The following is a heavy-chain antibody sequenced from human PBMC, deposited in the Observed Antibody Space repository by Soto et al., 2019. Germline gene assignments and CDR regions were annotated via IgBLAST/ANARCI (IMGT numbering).Heavy chain of an antibody. CDR3: YGSGSYPYYGMDV. V-gene: IGHV4-4*07. CDR2: IYTSGST. CDR1: GGSISSYY. J-gene: IGHJ6*02. D-gene: IGHD3-10*01. Sequence: ETLSLTCTVSGGSISSYYWSWIRQPAGKGLEWIGRIYTSGSTNYNPSLKSRVTMSVDTSKNQFSLKLSSVTAADTAVYYCYGSGSYPYYGMDVWGQGTTVTVSS.